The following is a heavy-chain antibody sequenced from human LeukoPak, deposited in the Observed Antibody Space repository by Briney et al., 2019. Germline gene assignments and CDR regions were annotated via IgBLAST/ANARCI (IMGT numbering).Heavy chain of an antibody. CDR1: GFTFSSYW. V-gene: IGHV3-74*01. CDR3: ARAGYCSGGNCYSSYYDY. J-gene: IGHJ4*02. D-gene: IGHD2-15*01. Sequence: GGSLRLSCAASGFTFSSYWMHWVRQAPGKGLLWVSRSNGDGGSTAYADSVKGRFTISRDNAKNTLYLQMNSLRAEDAALYYCARAGYCSGGNCYSSYYDYWGQGTRVSVSS. CDR2: SNGDGGST.